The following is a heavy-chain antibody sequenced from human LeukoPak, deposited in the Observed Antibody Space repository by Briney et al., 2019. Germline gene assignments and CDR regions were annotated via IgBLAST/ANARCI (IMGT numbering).Heavy chain of an antibody. CDR2: INPSGGST. CDR3: ARDRSPPNWLEPPRVLDY. J-gene: IGHJ4*02. D-gene: IGHD1-1*01. CDR1: GYTFTSYY. V-gene: IGHV1-46*01. Sequence: GASVKVFCKASGYTFTSYYMHWVRQAPGQGLEWMGIINPSGGSTSYAQKFQGRVTMTRDTSTSTVYMELSSLRSEDTAVYYCARDRSPPNWLEPPRVLDYWGQGTLVTVSS.